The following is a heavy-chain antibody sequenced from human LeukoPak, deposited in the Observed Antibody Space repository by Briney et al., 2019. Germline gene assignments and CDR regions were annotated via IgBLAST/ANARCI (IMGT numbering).Heavy chain of an antibody. J-gene: IGHJ4*02. D-gene: IGHD5-12*01. CDR3: ARDDNSGYDDDFDY. CDR1: GYTFTSYG. Sequence: ASVKVSCKASGYTFTSYGISWVRQAPGQALEWTGWISAYNGNTNYAQKLQGRVTMTTDASTRTAYMEMRSLRSDDTAVYYCARDDNSGYDDDFDYWGQGTLVTVSS. V-gene: IGHV1-18*01. CDR2: ISAYNGNT.